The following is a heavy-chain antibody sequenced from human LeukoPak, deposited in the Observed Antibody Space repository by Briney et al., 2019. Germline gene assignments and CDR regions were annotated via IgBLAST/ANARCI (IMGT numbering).Heavy chain of an antibody. V-gene: IGHV3-74*01. CDR1: GFTFSTSW. CDR3: VSLLAGS. CDR2: ISPDGSIT. J-gene: IGHJ5*02. Sequence: GGSLRLSCAVSGFTFSTSWMNWVRQVPGEGAVWVSRISPDGSITGYADSVKGRFSISRDNSKSTLYLQMNSLRGEDTAIYYCVSLLAGSWGQGTQVTVSS.